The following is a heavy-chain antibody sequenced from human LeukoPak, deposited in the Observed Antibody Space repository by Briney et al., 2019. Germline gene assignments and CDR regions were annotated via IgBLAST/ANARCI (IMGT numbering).Heavy chain of an antibody. Sequence: ASVKVSCKASGYTFTSYGISWVRQAPGQGLEWMEWISAYNGNTNYAQKLQGRVTMTTDTSTSTAYMELRSLRSDDTAVYYCARVGTRYYDSSGYYYGYWGQGTTVTVSS. CDR1: GYTFTSYG. CDR2: ISAYNGNT. V-gene: IGHV1-18*01. CDR3: ARVGTRYYDSSGYYYGY. D-gene: IGHD3-22*01. J-gene: IGHJ6*02.